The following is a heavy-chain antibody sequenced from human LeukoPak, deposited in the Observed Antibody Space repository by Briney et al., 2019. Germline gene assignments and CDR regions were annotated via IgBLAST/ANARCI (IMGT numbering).Heavy chain of an antibody. D-gene: IGHD1-26*01. CDR1: GFTFSDHW. CDR2: IKQDGSEK. V-gene: IGHV3-7*01. Sequence: GGSLRLSCAASGFTFSDHWMSWVRQAPGKGLEWVANIKQDGSEKYYVDSVKGRFTFSRDNAKSSLYLEMNSLRAEDTAVYYCARSASYSGSWYDAFDVWGQGTMVTVSS. J-gene: IGHJ3*01. CDR3: ARSASYSGSWYDAFDV.